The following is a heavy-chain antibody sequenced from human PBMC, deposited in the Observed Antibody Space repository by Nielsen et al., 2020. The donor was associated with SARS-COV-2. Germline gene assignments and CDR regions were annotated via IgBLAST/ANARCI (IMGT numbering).Heavy chain of an antibody. CDR2: IYYSGST. J-gene: IGHJ3*02. CDR3: ARRWYGSDSDREAFDI. V-gene: IGHV4-39*07. D-gene: IGHD3-10*01. Sequence: SETLSLTCTVSGDSISSNNYHWGWIRQPPGKGQEWIGTIYYSGSTYYNPSLKSRVTISVDTSKNQFSLRLSSVTAADTAVYYCARRWYGSDSDREAFDIWGRGTMVTVSS. CDR1: GDSISSNNYH.